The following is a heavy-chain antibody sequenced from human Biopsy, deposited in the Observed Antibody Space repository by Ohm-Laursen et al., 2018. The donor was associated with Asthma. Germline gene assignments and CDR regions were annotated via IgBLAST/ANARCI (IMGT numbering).Heavy chain of an antibody. V-gene: IGHV1-24*01. J-gene: IGHJ4*02. CDR2: HDHEEGGT. CDR1: GYSLTDLS. Sequence: ASVKVSCKISGYSLTDLSMHWVRQAPGQGLEWMGGHDHEEGGTVNARRFQGGVTMTEDTSTDTAYMELSNLSSDDTAVYYCASDFPKDYVRYNFQFWGQGTLVTVSS. D-gene: IGHD4-17*01. CDR3: ASDFPKDYVRYNFQF.